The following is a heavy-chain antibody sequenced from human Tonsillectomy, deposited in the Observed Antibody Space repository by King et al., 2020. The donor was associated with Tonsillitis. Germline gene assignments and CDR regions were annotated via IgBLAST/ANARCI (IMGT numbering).Heavy chain of an antibody. CDR1: GGSISSSSYY. CDR3: ARQEDTAMVYFDY. Sequence: QLQESGPGLVKPSETLSLTCTVSGGSISSSSYYWGWIRQPPGKGLEWIGSIYYSGSTYYNPSLKSRVTISVDPSKNQFSLKLSSVTAADTAVYYCARQEDTAMVYFDYWGQGTLVTVSS. CDR2: IYYSGST. D-gene: IGHD5-18*01. V-gene: IGHV4-39*01. J-gene: IGHJ4*02.